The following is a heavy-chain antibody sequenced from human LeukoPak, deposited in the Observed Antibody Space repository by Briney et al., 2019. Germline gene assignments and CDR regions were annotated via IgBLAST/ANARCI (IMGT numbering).Heavy chain of an antibody. Sequence: ASVKVSCKASGGTLSSYAISWVRQAPGQGLEWMGGIIPIFGTANYAQKFQGRVTITTDESTSTAYMELSSLRSEDTAVYYCARSRFYFDYWGQGTLVTVSS. CDR3: ARSRFYFDY. CDR2: IIPIFGTA. CDR1: GGTLSSYA. J-gene: IGHJ4*02. V-gene: IGHV1-69*05.